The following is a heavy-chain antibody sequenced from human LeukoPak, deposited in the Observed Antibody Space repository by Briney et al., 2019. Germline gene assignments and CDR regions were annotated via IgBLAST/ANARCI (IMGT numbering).Heavy chain of an antibody. CDR2: IIPIFGTA. D-gene: IGHD6-13*01. J-gene: IGHJ6*03. CDR3: AIISGLYSSSYLGSFFPYYYYMDV. CDR1: GGTFSSYA. V-gene: IGHV1-69*13. Sequence: GASVKVSCKASGGTFSSYAISWVRQAPGQGLEWMGGIIPIFGTANYAQKFQGRVTIAADESTSTAYMELSSLRSEDTAVYYCAIISGLYSSSYLGSFFPYYYYMDVWGKGTTVTISS.